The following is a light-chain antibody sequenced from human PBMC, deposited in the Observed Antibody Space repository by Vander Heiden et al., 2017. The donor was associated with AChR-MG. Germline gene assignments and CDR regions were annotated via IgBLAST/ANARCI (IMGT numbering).Light chain of an antibody. CDR3: KKYNRAPFT. V-gene: IGKV1-27*01. CDR2: AAS. J-gene: IGKJ3*01. CDR1: QGSSNY. Sequence: DIQMTQSPSSLSASVGDRVTITCRASQGSSNYLAWYQQKPGKVPKLLIYAASTLQSGVPSRFSGSGSGTDFTLTISSLQPEDVATYYCKKYNRAPFTFGPGTKVDIK.